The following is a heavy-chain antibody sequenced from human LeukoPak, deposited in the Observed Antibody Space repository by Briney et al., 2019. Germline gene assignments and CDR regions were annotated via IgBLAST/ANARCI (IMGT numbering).Heavy chain of an antibody. CDR2: IDYSGST. Sequence: SEALSLTCTLSGGSISSYYWSWIRQPPGKELEWIGYIDYSGSTNYNPSLKSRVTISGDTSKNQFSLKLSSATAADTAVYYCARRYRSHSSSWSYYFDYWGQGTLVTVSS. CDR1: GGSISSYY. V-gene: IGHV4-59*08. J-gene: IGHJ4*02. CDR3: ARRYRSHSSSWSYYFDY. D-gene: IGHD6-13*01.